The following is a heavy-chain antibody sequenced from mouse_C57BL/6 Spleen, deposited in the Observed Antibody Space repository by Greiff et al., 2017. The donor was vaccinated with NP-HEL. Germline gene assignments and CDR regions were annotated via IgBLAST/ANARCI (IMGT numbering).Heavy chain of an antibody. V-gene: IGHV1-64*01. CDR2: IHPNSGST. D-gene: IGHD1-1*01. CDR1: GYTFTSYW. CDR3: ARGYYGRSLYFDV. J-gene: IGHJ1*03. Sequence: QVQLQQPGAELVKPGASVKLSCKASGYTFTSYWMHWVKQRPGQGLEWIGMIHPNSGSTNYNEKFKSKATLTVDKSSSTAYMQLSSLTSEDSAVYYCARGYYGRSLYFDVWGTGTTVTVSS.